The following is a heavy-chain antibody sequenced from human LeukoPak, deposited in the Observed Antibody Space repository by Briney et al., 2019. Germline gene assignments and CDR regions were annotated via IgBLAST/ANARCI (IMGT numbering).Heavy chain of an antibody. V-gene: IGHV4-59*03. CDR3: VGEDYGGNSVDY. CDR2: IYYSGKT. J-gene: IGHJ4*02. D-gene: IGHD4-23*01. CDR1: GCSLSSYY. Sequence: PSETLSLTCTGSGCSLSSYYWRWVRQPPGTGLEWIGYIYYSGKTNYNPHPMSRVTIPVITTKNQSSLTLNSVLCAATTGYYVVGEDYGGNSVDYWGQGTLVTVSS.